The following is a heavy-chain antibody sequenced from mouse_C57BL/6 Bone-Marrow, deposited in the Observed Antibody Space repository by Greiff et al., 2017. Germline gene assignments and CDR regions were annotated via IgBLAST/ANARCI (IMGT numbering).Heavy chain of an antibody. CDR3: ARRVLLLRPRDCAMDY. V-gene: IGHV1-53*01. D-gene: IGHD1-1*01. CDR1: GYTFTSYW. Sequence: VQLQQPGTELVRPGASVKLSCKASGYTFTSYWMHWVKQRPGQGLEWIGNINPSNGGTNYNEKFKSKATLTVDKSSSTAYMQLSSLTSEDSAVYYCARRVLLLRPRDCAMDYWGQGTSVTVSS. CDR2: INPSNGGT. J-gene: IGHJ4*01.